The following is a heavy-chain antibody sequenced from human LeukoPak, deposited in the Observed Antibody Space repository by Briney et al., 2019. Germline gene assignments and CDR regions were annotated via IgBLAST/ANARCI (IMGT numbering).Heavy chain of an antibody. CDR3: SGGSLRIFLYY. CDR1: VRSISGYY. Sequence: PSETLSLTCTVSVRSISGYYLTCIRQPPGKGLEWIGYIYYSGSTNYNPSLNSRVTISLDTSKNQFSLNLSSVTAADTAVYYCSGGSLRIFLYYWGQGTLVTVSS. D-gene: IGHD3-9*01. J-gene: IGHJ1*01. V-gene: IGHV4-59*01. CDR2: IYYSGST.